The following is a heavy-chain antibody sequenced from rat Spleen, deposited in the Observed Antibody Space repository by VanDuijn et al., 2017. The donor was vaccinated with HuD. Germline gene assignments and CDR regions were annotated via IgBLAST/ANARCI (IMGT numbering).Heavy chain of an antibody. Sequence: EVQLVESGGGLVQPGRSLNLSCAASGFTFTNYYMAWVRQAPTKGLEWVASINWSGKNTYYPDNLKGRFTISRDNAKNALYLQMNNLRSEDAAIYYCARGTIPAIPFDYWGQGVMVTVSS. V-gene: IGHV5-25*01. CDR2: INWSGKNT. J-gene: IGHJ2*01. CDR3: ARGTIPAIPFDY. CDR1: GFTFTNYY. D-gene: IGHD1-2*01.